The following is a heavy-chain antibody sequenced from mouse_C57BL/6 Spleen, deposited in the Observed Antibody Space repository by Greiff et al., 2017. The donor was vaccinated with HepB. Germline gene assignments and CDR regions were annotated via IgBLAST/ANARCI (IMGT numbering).Heavy chain of an antibody. D-gene: IGHD2-3*01. CDR3: ARLDGYSFDY. Sequence: EVQLQQSGPELVKPGASVKISCKASGYTFTDYYMNWVKQSHGKSLEWIGDINPNNGGTSYNQKFKGKATLTVAKSSSTAYMQLRSLTSEDSAVYYGARLDGYSFDYWGQGTTLTVSS. CDR1: GYTFTDYY. J-gene: IGHJ2*01. CDR2: INPNNGGT. V-gene: IGHV1-26*01.